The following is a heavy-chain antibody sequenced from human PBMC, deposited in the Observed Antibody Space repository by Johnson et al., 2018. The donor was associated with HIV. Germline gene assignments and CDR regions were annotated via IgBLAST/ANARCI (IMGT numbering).Heavy chain of an antibody. CDR2: IWYDGSNK. D-gene: IGHD6-13*01. V-gene: IGHV3-33*06. Sequence: HLVDSFLCFFQPVISLILSFSSSLFPFIIYFIHWVRQAPGKGMEWVAVIWYDGSNKYYADSVKGRFTISRDNSKNTLYLQMNSLRAEDTAVYYCAKGIAAAASGAFDIWGQGTMVTVSS. J-gene: IGHJ3*02. CDR3: AKGIAAAASGAFDI. CDR1: LFPFIIYF.